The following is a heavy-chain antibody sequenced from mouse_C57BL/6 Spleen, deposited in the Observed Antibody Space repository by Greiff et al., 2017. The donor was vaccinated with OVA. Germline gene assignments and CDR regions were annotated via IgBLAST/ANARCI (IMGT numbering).Heavy chain of an antibody. V-gene: IGHV1-61*01. CDR1: GYTFTSYW. CDR3: ARRDSIYWYFDV. D-gene: IGHD3-3*01. CDR2: IYPSDSET. Sequence: VQLQQSGAELVRPGSSVKLSCKASGYTFTSYWMDWVKQRPGQGLEWIGNIYPSDSETHYNQKFKDKATLTVDKSSSTAYMQLSSLTSEDSAVYYCARRDSIYWYFDVWGTGTTVTVSS. J-gene: IGHJ1*03.